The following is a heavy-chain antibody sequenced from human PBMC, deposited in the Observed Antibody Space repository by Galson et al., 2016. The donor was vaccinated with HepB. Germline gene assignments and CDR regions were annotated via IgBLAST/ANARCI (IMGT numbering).Heavy chain of an antibody. CDR3: ARPQDCTPSGCYRTFDY. CDR2: ISFDGSEK. V-gene: IGHV3-30-3*01. J-gene: IGHJ4*02. CDR1: GFTFSGYV. Sequence: SLRLSCAASGFTFSGYVMHWVRQAPGKGLEWVAAISFDGSEKYYADSVKGRFTVSRDNSKNTLHLQMNSRRADDAALYYCARPQDCTPSGCYRTFDYWGQGTLVIVSS. D-gene: IGHD2-2*01.